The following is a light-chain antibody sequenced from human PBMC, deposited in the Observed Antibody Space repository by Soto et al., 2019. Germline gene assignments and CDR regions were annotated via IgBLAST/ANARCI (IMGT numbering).Light chain of an antibody. CDR3: QEYNDWRPNT. J-gene: IGKJ4*01. CDR1: QSVTSTY. CDR2: GAS. V-gene: IGKV3D-15*01. Sequence: VLTQSQGTLSLSPWARATLSFRASQSVTSTYLAWYQQKPGQAPRLLIYGASSRATGVPVRFSGSGSGTEFTLTITSLQFEDFAVYYCQEYNDWRPNTFGGGGKVDI.